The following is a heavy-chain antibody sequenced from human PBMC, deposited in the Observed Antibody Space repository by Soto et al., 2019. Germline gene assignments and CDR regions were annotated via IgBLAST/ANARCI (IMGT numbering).Heavy chain of an antibody. CDR2: IYYSGST. Sequence: SETLSLTCTVSGGSISSSSYYWGWIRQPPGKGLEWIGSIYYSGSTYYNPSLKSRVTISVDTSKNQFSLKLSSVTAADTAVYYCAREYSARGGFDVWGQRTTVTVSS. CDR1: GGSISSSSYY. CDR3: AREYSARGGFDV. V-gene: IGHV4-39*01. J-gene: IGHJ6*02. D-gene: IGHD3-10*01.